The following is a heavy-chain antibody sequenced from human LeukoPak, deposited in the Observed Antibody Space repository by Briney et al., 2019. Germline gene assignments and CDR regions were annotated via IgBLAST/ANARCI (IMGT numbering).Heavy chain of an antibody. J-gene: IGHJ4*02. CDR2: ISWNSGSI. CDR3: AKDFIAIAAAGNHIDY. D-gene: IGHD6-13*01. Sequence: GRSLRLSCAASGFTFDDYAMHWVRQAPGKGLEWVSGISWNSGSIGYADSVKGRFTISRDNAKNSLYLQMNSLRAEDTALYYCAKDFIAIAAAGNHIDYWGQGTLVTVSS. V-gene: IGHV3-9*01. CDR1: GFTFDDYA.